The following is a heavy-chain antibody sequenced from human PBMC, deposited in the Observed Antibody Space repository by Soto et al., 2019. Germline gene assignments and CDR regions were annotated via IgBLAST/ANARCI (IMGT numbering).Heavy chain of an antibody. CDR3: ARVRPTDYVGNYNNGMDV. Sequence: QVQLVQSGAEVKKPGSSVKVSCKASGGTLSNYAFTWVRQAPGQGLEWMGGIIPIFNTANYAQKCQGRVTITADESTSKAYMAVNSLRSEDPAVYYCARVRPTDYVGNYNNGMDVWGQGTTVTVSS. CDR2: IIPIFNTA. V-gene: IGHV1-69*01. CDR1: GGTLSNYA. D-gene: IGHD4-17*01. J-gene: IGHJ6*02.